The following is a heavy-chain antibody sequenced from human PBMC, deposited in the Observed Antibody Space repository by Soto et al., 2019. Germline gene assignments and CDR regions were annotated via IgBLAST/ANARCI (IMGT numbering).Heavy chain of an antibody. D-gene: IGHD3-3*01. CDR3: ARNRHTRYYDFSYGMDV. J-gene: IGHJ6*02. V-gene: IGHV3-48*02. CDR2: ISSSSSTI. Sequence: GGSLRLSCAASGFTFSSYSMNWVRQAPGKGLEWVSYISSSSSTIYYADSVKGRFTISRDNAKNSLYLQMNSLRDEDTAVYYCARNRHTRYYDFSYGMDVWGQGTTVTVSS. CDR1: GFTFSSYS.